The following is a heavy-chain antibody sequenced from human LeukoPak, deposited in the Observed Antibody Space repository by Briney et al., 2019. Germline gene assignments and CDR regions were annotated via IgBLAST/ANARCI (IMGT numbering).Heavy chain of an antibody. CDR2: VYYSGTT. Sequence: PSETLSLTCTVSGGSVSSSSSYWTWIRQPPGRGLEWIGSVYYSGTTYYNTSLESRVTISVDTSRNQFSLKLSSVTAADTAVYYCARHVEIAVAGPIDYWGQGTLVTVSS. D-gene: IGHD6-19*01. CDR3: ARHVEIAVAGPIDY. CDR1: GGSVSSSSSY. V-gene: IGHV4-39*01. J-gene: IGHJ4*02.